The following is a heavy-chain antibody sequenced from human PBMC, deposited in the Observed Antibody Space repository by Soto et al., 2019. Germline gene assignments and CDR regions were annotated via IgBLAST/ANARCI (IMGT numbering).Heavy chain of an antibody. Sequence: PSETRSLTCTVSGGSLSSANYCWSWTRQPPGKGLEWIGYIFYSGSTNYNPSRKSRVTISVDTSKNQFSLTLSSVTAADTAIYYCAMLSTWSYGDYWGPGTRGTVYS. J-gene: IGHJ4*02. V-gene: IGHV4-61*01. CDR2: IFYSGST. D-gene: IGHD5-18*01. CDR3: AMLSTWSYGDY. CDR1: GGSLSSANYC.